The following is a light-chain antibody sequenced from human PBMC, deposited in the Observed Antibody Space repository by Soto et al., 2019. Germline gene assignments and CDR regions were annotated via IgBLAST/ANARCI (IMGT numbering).Light chain of an antibody. J-gene: IGKJ1*01. CDR2: DAS. V-gene: IGKV3-15*01. Sequence: EVVMTQSPATLSVSPGERATLSCRASESVSRNLAWYQQKPGQAPRLLIYDASTRATGIPDRFSGGGSGTEFTLTISSLQSEDFAVYYCQQYNNWPQTFGQGTKV. CDR1: ESVSRN. CDR3: QQYNNWPQT.